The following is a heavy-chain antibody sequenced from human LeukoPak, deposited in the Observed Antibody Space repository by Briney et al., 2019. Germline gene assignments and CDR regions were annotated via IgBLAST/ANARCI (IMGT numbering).Heavy chain of an antibody. CDR3: AKEFCSGGSCYIGY. CDR1: GFPFSSYW. Sequence: GGSLRLSCVASGFPFSSYWMTWVRQAPGKGLEWVANIKQDGSKKSYVDSVKGRFTISRDNSKNTLYLQMNSLRAEDTAVYYGAKEFCSGGSCYIGYWGQGTLVTVSS. V-gene: IGHV3-7*03. CDR2: IKQDGSKK. J-gene: IGHJ4*02. D-gene: IGHD2-15*01.